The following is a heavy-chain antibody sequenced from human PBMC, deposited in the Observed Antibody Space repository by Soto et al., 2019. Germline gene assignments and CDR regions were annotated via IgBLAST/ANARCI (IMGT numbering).Heavy chain of an antibody. CDR2: MNPNSGNT. CDR1: GYTFTSYD. Sequence: GASVKVSCKAPGYTFTSYDINLVRQATGQGLEWMGWMNPNSGNTGYAQKFQGRVTMTRNTSRSTAYMELSSLSSEDPAVYSCARDLETYYYGMDVWGQGTTVTVSS. CDR3: ARDLETYYYGMDV. V-gene: IGHV1-8*01. J-gene: IGHJ6*02. D-gene: IGHD1-1*01.